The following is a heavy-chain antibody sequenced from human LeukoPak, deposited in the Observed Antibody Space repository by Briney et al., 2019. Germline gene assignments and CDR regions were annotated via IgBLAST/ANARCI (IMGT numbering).Heavy chain of an antibody. CDR3: ARDPLYSNNWYIYMDV. Sequence: SETLSLTCTVSGGSISSYYWSWIRQPAGKGLEWIGRIYTSGSTNYNPSLKSRVTISVDTSKNQFSLRLNSVTAADTAVYYCARDPLYSNNWYIYMDVWGKGTTVTVSS. D-gene: IGHD6-13*01. CDR1: GGSISSYY. CDR2: IYTSGST. J-gene: IGHJ6*03. V-gene: IGHV4-4*07.